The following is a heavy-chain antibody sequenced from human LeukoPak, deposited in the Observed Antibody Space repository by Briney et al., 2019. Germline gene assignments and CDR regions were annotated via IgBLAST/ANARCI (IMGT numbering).Heavy chain of an antibody. CDR3: ARDPSYYGDYVALDY. V-gene: IGHV3-74*01. D-gene: IGHD4-17*01. CDR1: GFTFSSHW. Sequence: PGGSLRLSCAASGFTFSSHWMHWVRQAPGKGLVGVSRIKKDGTYVDYADSVKGRFTISRDNSKNTLYLQMNSLRAEDTAVYYCARDPSYYGDYVALDYWGQGTLVTVSS. J-gene: IGHJ4*02. CDR2: IKKDGTYV.